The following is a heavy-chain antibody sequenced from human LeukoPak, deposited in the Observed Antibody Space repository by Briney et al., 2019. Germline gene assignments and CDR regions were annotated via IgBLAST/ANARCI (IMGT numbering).Heavy chain of an antibody. Sequence: PGGSLRLSCAASGFTFSSYAMHWVRQAPGKGLEWVAVISYDGSNKYYADSVKGRFTISRDNSKNTLYLQMNSLRAEDTAVYYCAKLGIRQVTTGGYWGQGTLVTVSS. J-gene: IGHJ4*02. CDR2: ISYDGSNK. CDR1: GFTFSSYA. CDR3: AKLGIRQVTTGGY. V-gene: IGHV3-30-3*02. D-gene: IGHD4-17*01.